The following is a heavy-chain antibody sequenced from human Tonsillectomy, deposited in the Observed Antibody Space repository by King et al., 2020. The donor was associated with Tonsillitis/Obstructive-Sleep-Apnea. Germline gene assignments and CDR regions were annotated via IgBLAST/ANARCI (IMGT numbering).Heavy chain of an antibody. CDR3: ATSYMVRGDVILD. D-gene: IGHD3-10*01. Sequence: EVQLVESGGGLVKPGGSLRLSCAASGFTFSNAWMNWVRQAPGKGLEWVGRIKSKTDGGTTDYPAPVKGRFTISRDDSKNTLYLQMNSLKTEDTAVYYCATSYMVRGDVILDWGQGTLVTVSS. J-gene: IGHJ4*02. V-gene: IGHV3-15*07. CDR2: IKSKTDGGTT. CDR1: GFTFSNAW.